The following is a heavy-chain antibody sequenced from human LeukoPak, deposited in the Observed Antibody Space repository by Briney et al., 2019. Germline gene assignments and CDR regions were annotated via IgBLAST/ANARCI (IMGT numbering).Heavy chain of an antibody. CDR1: GGAITSGGNY. CDR3: ARTVTDGDASFDY. J-gene: IGHJ4*02. Sequence: PSETLSLTCTVSGGAITSGGNYWTWIRQPPGKGLEWIGYIYYSGSTNYNPSLKSRVTISVDTSKNQFSLKLSSVTAADTAVYYCARTVTDGDASFDYWGQGTLVTVSS. CDR2: IYYSGST. V-gene: IGHV4-61*08. D-gene: IGHD4-17*01.